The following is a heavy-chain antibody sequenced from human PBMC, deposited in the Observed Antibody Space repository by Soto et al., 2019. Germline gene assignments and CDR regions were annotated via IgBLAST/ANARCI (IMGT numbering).Heavy chain of an antibody. J-gene: IGHJ4*02. CDR1: GCTFTNFG. Sequence: GASVKVSCKACGCTFTNFGISWVRQAPGQGLEWMGWISAYNGNTNYAQKFQGRVTLTTDTSTSTAYMEVRSLRFDDTAVYYCARGGPPIDYWSQGTLVTVSS. V-gene: IGHV1-18*01. CDR2: ISAYNGNT. CDR3: ARGGPPIDY.